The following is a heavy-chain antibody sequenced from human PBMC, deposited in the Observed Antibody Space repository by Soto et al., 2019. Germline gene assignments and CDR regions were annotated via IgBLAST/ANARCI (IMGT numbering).Heavy chain of an antibody. J-gene: IGHJ6*02. CDR3: AEAGYCSGGSCGPYGMDV. CDR2: IDPSDSYT. CDR1: GYSFTSYW. Sequence: EVQLVQSGAEVKKPGESLRISCKGSGYSFTSYWISWVRQMPGKGLEWMGRIDPSDSYTNYSPSFQGHVTISADKSISTAYLQWSSLKASDTAMYYCAEAGYCSGGSCGPYGMDVWGQGTTVTVSS. V-gene: IGHV5-10-1*03. D-gene: IGHD2-15*01.